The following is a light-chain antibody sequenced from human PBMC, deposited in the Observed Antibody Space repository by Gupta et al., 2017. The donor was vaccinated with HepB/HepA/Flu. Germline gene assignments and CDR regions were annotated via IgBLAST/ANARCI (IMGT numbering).Light chain of an antibody. CDR3: QQSDSAPFT. CDR2: VAS. V-gene: IGKV1-39*01. Sequence: DIQLTQSPSSLSASVRDRVTITCRASQYINNHVNWYQQQPGKAPKLLIYVASNLRSGVPSRFSGSGSGTLFTLTISRLHPEDVATYYCQQSDSAPFTLGGGTKVEIK. J-gene: IGKJ4*01. CDR1: QYINNH.